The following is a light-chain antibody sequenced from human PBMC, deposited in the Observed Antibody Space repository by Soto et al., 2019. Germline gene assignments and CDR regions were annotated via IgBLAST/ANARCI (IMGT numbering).Light chain of an antibody. CDR2: LGS. V-gene: IGKV2-28*01. CDR3: MQAQQTPFT. Sequence: DIVMTQSPLSLPVTPGEPASISCRSSQSLLHSDGYNYLDWFLQRPGQSPQLLVYLGSSRASGVPDRLSGSGLGTDITVKISRVEAEDVGVYYCMQAQQTPFTFGGGTKVDIK. CDR1: QSLLHSDGYNY. J-gene: IGKJ4*01.